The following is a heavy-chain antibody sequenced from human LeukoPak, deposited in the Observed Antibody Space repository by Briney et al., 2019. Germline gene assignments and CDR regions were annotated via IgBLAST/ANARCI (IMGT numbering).Heavy chain of an antibody. V-gene: IGHV7-4-1*02. Sequence: ASVKVSCKASGGTFSSYAISWVRQAPGQGLEWMGWINTNTGNPTYAQGFTGRFVFSLDTSVSTAYLQISSLKAEDTAVYYCARGDPTYLWLIDYWGQGTLVTVSS. CDR3: ARGDPTYLWLIDY. D-gene: IGHD3-10*01. CDR1: GGTFSSYA. CDR2: INTNTGNP. J-gene: IGHJ4*02.